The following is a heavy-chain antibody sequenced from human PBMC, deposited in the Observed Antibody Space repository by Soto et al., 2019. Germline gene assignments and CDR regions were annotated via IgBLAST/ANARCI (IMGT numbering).Heavy chain of an antibody. V-gene: IGHV3-9*01. D-gene: IGHD6-13*01. CDR1: GFTFDDYA. CDR2: ISWNSGSI. Sequence: GGSLRLSCAASGFTFDDYAMHWVRQAPGKGLEWVSGISWNSGSIGYADSVKGRFTISRDNAKNSLYLQMNSLRAEDTALYYCAKDKGRLAAAGILDYWGQGTLVTVS. CDR3: AKDKGRLAAAGILDY. J-gene: IGHJ4*02.